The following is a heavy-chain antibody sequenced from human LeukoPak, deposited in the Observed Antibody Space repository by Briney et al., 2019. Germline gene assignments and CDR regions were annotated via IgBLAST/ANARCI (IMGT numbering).Heavy chain of an antibody. V-gene: IGHV3-30*04. CDR1: GFTFSSYA. CDR3: ANPGMGRSSWSFDY. CDR2: ISYDGSNK. Sequence: QAGGSLRLSCAASGFTFSSYAMHWVRQAPGKGLEWVAVISYDGSNKYYADSVKGRFTISRDNSKNTLYLQMNSLRAEDTAVYYCANPGMGRSSWSFDYWGQGTLITVSS. D-gene: IGHD6-13*01. J-gene: IGHJ4*02.